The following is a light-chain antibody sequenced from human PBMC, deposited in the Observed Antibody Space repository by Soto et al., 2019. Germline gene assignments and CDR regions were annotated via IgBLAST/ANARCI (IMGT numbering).Light chain of an antibody. Sequence: EIVMTQSPPTLSVSPGERGTLSCRASQSVSSNLAWFQQKPGQAPRLLIYGASIRATGIPARFSGSGSGTEFTLTITSLQSEDFAVYYCQQYNDSPRTFGQGTKLEIK. V-gene: IGKV3-15*01. J-gene: IGKJ2*01. CDR3: QQYNDSPRT. CDR2: GAS. CDR1: QSVSSN.